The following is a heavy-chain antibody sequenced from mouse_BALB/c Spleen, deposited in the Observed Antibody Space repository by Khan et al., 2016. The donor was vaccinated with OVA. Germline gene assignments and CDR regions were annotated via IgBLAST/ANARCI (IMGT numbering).Heavy chain of an antibody. V-gene: IGHV5-17*02. J-gene: IGHJ1*01. CDR2: ISSGSNTI. D-gene: IGHD1-1*02. CDR1: GFTFSNFG. Sequence: EVMLVESGGGLVQPGGSRKLSCAAYGFTFSNFGMHWVRQAPETGLEWVAYISSGSNTIHFADTVKGRFTISRDNPKHTLFLQMTSLRSEDTAMYYCVREDYGHWYFDVWGAGTTVTVSS. CDR3: VREDYGHWYFDV.